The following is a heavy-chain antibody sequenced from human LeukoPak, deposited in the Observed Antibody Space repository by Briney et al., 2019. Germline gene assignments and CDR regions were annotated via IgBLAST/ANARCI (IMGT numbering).Heavy chain of an antibody. CDR2: IKQDGSEK. D-gene: IGHD3-10*01. J-gene: IGHJ4*02. Sequence: PGGSLRLSCAASGFTFGSYWMSWVRQAPGKGLEWVANIKQDGSEKYYVDSVKGRFTISRDNAKNSLYLKMNSLRAEDTAVYYCARVGPRLLWFGELNADYFDYWGQGTLVTVSS. CDR3: ARVGPRLLWFGELNADYFDY. CDR1: GFTFGSYW. V-gene: IGHV3-7*01.